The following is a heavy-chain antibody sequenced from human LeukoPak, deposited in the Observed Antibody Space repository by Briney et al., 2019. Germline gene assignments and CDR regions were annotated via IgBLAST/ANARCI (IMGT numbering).Heavy chain of an antibody. V-gene: IGHV3-48*01. J-gene: IGHJ6*03. CDR2: ISTSSSTI. Sequence: PGGSLRLSCAASGFTFHTYSMNWVRQAPGKGLEWVSYISTSSSTIYYADSVKGRFTTSRDNAKNSLYLQMHGLRGDDTATYFCATAPNSYYYYMDFWGKGTTVTVSS. CDR3: ATAPNSYYYYMDF. CDR1: GFTFHTYS.